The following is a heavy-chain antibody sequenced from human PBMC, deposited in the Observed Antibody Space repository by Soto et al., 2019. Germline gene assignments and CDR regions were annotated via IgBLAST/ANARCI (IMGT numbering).Heavy chain of an antibody. V-gene: IGHV3-23*01. CDR1: GFIISDYG. CDR2: FSGGGGGT. D-gene: IGHD1-1*01. Sequence: EVQLLESGGGLVQPGGSLRLSCAVSGFIISDYGVTWVRQAPGKGPEWVSGFSGGGGGTFYADSVKGRFTISRDDPKNTAYLQMNSLGAEDTAVYYCVRWNGFGDRWGQGTLVTVSS. J-gene: IGHJ5*02. CDR3: VRWNGFGDR.